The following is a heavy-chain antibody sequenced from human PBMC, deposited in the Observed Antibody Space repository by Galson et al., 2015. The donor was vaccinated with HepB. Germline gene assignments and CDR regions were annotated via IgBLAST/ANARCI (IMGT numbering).Heavy chain of an antibody. CDR1: GDSIRSYY. D-gene: IGHD6-19*01. J-gene: IGHJ4*02. Sequence: LSLTCTVSGDSIRSYYWSWIRQPPGKGLEWIGYIYHSGSTNYNPSLKSRSTISVDTSKNQFSLKLASVTAADTAVYYCARVRQSSDIDYWGQGTLVTVSS. V-gene: IGHV4-59*08. CDR3: ARVRQSSDIDY. CDR2: IYHSGST.